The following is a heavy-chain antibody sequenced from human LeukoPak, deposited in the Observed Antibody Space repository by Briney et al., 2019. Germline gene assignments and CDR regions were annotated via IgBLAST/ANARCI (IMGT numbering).Heavy chain of an antibody. D-gene: IGHD6-6*01. J-gene: IGHJ4*02. CDR1: GGSFSGYY. CDR2: INHSGST. Sequence: SETLSLTCAVYGGSFSGYYWSWIRQPPGKGLEWIGEINHSGSTNYNPSLKSRVTISVDTSKNQFSLKLSSVTAADTAVYYCARGRIAARPSPAYWGQGTLVTVSS. CDR3: ARGRIAARPSPAY. V-gene: IGHV4-34*01.